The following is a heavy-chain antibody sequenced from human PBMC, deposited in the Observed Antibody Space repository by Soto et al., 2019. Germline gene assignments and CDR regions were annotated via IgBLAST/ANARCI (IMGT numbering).Heavy chain of an antibody. Sequence: QVVLLQSGADVKEPGSSVNISCKTFGDVFSTDTINWVRQAPGQWLLWMGGIIPFHNLSNIEPTFMDRLSITAEASTGTAYLKLSDLTPEDTAIYFCATLVAQNDHRGHGTQITVSS. J-gene: IGHJ5*02. CDR3: ATLVAQNDH. CDR2: IIPFHNLS. CDR1: GDVFSTDT. V-gene: IGHV1-69*01. D-gene: IGHD2-15*01.